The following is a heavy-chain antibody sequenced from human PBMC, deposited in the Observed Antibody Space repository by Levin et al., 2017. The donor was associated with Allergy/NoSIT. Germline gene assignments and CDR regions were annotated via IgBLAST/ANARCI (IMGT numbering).Heavy chain of an antibody. CDR2: ISGSGGST. CDR1: GFTFSSYA. J-gene: IGHJ1*01. CDR3: AKGYRGYCSSTSCYLGRLGNREAVKYFQH. V-gene: IGHV3-23*01. D-gene: IGHD2-2*01. Sequence: GESLKISCAASGFTFSSYAMSWVRQAPGKGLEWVSAISGSGGSTYYADSVKGRFTISRDNSKNTLYLQMNSLRAEDTAVYYCAKGYRGYCSSTSCYLGRLGNREAVKYFQHWGQGTLVTVSS.